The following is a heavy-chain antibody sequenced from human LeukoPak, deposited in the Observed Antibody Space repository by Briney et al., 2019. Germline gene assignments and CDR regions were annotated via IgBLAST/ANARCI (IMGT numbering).Heavy chain of an antibody. CDR3: ARPSVLDYDFWSGYTRDAFDI. V-gene: IGHV4-61*02. CDR1: GGSISRGSYY. CDR2: IYTSGST. J-gene: IGHJ3*02. D-gene: IGHD3-3*01. Sequence: SETLSLTCVVSGGSISRGSYYWNWIRQPAGKGLEWIGRIYTSGSTNYNPSLKSRVTISVDTSKNQFSLKLSSVTAADTAVYYCARPSVLDYDFWSGYTRDAFDIWGQGTMVTVSS.